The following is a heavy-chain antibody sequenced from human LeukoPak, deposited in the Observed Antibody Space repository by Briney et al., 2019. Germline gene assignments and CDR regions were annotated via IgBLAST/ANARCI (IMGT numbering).Heavy chain of an antibody. CDR1: GFTFSSYA. J-gene: IGHJ4*02. D-gene: IGHD1-26*01. CDR2: ISYDGSNK. CDR3: ARDASYSGSYIDY. V-gene: IGHV3-30*04. Sequence: GGSLRLSCAASGFTFSSYAMHWVRQAPGKGLEWVAVISYDGSNKYYADSVKGRFTISRDNYKNTLYLQMNSLRAEDTAVYYCARDASYSGSYIDYWGQGTLVTVSS.